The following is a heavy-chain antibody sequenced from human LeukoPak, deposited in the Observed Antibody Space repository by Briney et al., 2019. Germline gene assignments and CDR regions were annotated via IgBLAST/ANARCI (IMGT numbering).Heavy chain of an antibody. CDR3: VRGVTTVSAYWYFDL. Sequence: GGSLRLSCAASGFTFSSYDMNWVRQAPGKGLEWVSYISSFGNTIYHADSVEARFTISRDNAKNSLYLQMNSLRAEDTAVYYCVRGVTTVSAYWYFDLWGRGTLVTVSS. CDR2: ISSFGNTI. D-gene: IGHD4-17*01. J-gene: IGHJ2*01. CDR1: GFTFSSYD. V-gene: IGHV3-48*03.